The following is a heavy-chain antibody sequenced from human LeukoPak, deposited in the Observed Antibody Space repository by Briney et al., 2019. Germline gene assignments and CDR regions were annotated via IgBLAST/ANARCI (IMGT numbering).Heavy chain of an antibody. Sequence: GGSLRLSCAASGFTFSSYGMHWIRQAPGKGLEWVSSISSSSSDTKYADSVKGRFTISRDNAKKSLYLQMNSLRAEDTAVYYCARDDGLDVFDVWGQGTAVTVSS. J-gene: IGHJ3*01. V-gene: IGHV3-21*04. CDR1: GFTFSSYG. D-gene: IGHD2-8*01. CDR2: ISSSSSDT. CDR3: ARDDGLDVFDV.